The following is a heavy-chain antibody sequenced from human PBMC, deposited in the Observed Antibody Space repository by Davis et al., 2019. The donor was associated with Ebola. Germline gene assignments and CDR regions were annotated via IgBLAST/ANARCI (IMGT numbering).Heavy chain of an antibody. D-gene: IGHD5-24*01. Sequence: GESLKISCKDSGNSFTSYWVGWVRQMPGKGLEWMGIIYPGDSDTRYSPSFRGQVTISADKSIKTAYLQWGSLKASDTAMYYCARGTDGYNPGGYFDSWGQGTLVTVSS. J-gene: IGHJ4*02. V-gene: IGHV5-51*01. CDR2: IYPGDSDT. CDR1: GNSFTSYW. CDR3: ARGTDGYNPGGYFDS.